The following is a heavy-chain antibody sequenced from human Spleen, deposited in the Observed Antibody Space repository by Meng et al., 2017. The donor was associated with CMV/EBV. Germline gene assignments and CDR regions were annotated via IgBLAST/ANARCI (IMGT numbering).Heavy chain of an antibody. V-gene: IGHV1-18*01. J-gene: IGHJ6*02. D-gene: IGHD3-10*01. Sequence: ASVKVSCKASGYTFTSYGISWVRRAPGQGLEWMGWISAYNGNTNYAQKLQGRVTMTTDTSTSTAYMELRSLRSDDTAVYYCARDLKSGITMVRASLDYYGMDVWGQGTTVTVSS. CDR3: ARDLKSGITMVRASLDYYGMDV. CDR2: ISAYNGNT. CDR1: GYTFTSYG.